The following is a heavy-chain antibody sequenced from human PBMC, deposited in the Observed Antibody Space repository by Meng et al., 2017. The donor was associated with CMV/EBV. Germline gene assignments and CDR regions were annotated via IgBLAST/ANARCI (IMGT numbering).Heavy chain of an antibody. V-gene: IGHV1-46*01. J-gene: IGHJ4*02. CDR3: ATQPLYCSSTICYFSY. CDR1: GYTFTSYY. CDR2: INPSGGST. Sequence: ASVKVSCKASGYTFTSYYMHWVRQAPGQGLEWMGIINPSGGSTSYAQKFQGRVTMTRDTSTSTVYMELSSLRSEDTAVYYCATQPLYCSSTICYFSYWGQGTLVTVSS. D-gene: IGHD2-2*01.